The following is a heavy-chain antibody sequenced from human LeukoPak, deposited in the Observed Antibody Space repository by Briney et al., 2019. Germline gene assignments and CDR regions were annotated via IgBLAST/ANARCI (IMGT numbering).Heavy chain of an antibody. CDR2: ISSSSSTI. V-gene: IGHV3-48*01. Sequence: PGGSLRLSCAASGFTFSNYAMSWVRQAPGKGLEWVSYISSSSSTIYYADSVKGRFTISRDNAKNSLYLQMNSLRAEDTAVYYCSPGIDYWGQGTLVTVSS. CDR3: SPGIDY. J-gene: IGHJ4*02. CDR1: GFTFSNYA. D-gene: IGHD1-26*01.